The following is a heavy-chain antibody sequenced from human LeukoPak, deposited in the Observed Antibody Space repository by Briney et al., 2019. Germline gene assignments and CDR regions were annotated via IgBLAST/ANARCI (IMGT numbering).Heavy chain of an antibody. D-gene: IGHD5-24*01. CDR3: AKDIGRDGYNPILD. Sequence: GGSLRLSCAASGFTFSSYGMHWVRQAPGKGLEWVAVISYDGSNKYYADSVKGRFTISRDNSKNTLYLQMNSLRAKDTAVYYCAKDIGRDGYNPILDWGQGTLVTVSS. V-gene: IGHV3-30*18. CDR2: ISYDGSNK. J-gene: IGHJ4*02. CDR1: GFTFSSYG.